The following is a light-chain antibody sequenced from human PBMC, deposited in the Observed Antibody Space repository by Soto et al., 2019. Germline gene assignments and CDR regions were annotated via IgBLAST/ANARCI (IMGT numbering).Light chain of an antibody. CDR3: QQLNSYPPALT. CDR1: QGISSY. J-gene: IGKJ4*01. Sequence: IPLTQSPSSLSAAGGDRITIDFRALQGISSYLAWYQQKPGKAPKLLIYAASTLQSGVPSRFSGSGSGTDFTLTISSLQPEDFATYYCQQLNSYPPALTFGGGIKVDI. CDR2: AAS. V-gene: IGKV1-9*01.